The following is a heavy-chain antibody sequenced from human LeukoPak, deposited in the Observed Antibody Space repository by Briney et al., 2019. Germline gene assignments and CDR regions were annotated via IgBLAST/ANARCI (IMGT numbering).Heavy chain of an antibody. V-gene: IGHV3-21*06. J-gene: IGHJ6*02. CDR3: ARGEVATTYYYGMDV. D-gene: IGHD5-12*01. CDR2: ISSSSSYI. Sequence: GGSLRLSCAASGYTFSSYSMNWVRQAPGKGLEWVPSISSSSSYIYYADSVKGRFTISRDNAKNSLFLQMDSPRADDTAVYYCARGEVATTYYYGMDVWGQGTTVTVSS. CDR1: GYTFSSYS.